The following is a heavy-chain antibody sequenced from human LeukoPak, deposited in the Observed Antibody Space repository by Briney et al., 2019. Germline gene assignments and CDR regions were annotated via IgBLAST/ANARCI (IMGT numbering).Heavy chain of an antibody. CDR2: IYSGGNT. V-gene: IGHV3-66*01. Sequence: GGSLRLSCAASGFTVSDNYMSWGRQAPGKGLEWVSVIYSGGNTYYADSVKGRFTISRDDSKNTLYLQMNSLRAEDTAVYYCARAYDWNYLYWGQGTLVTVSS. D-gene: IGHD1-7*01. CDR3: ARAYDWNYLY. J-gene: IGHJ4*02. CDR1: GFTVSDNY.